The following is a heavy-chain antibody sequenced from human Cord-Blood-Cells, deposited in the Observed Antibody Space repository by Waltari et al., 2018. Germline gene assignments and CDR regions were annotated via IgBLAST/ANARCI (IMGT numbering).Heavy chain of an antibody. CDR2: ISGSGGST. Sequence: EVQLFESGGGLVQPGGSLRLSCAGSGFPFSRYSMSWVRQAPGKGLEWVSAISGSGGSTYYADSVKGRFTISRDNSKNTLYLQMNSLRAEDTAVYYCAKDYLSSSWYDYWGQGTLVTVSS. V-gene: IGHV3-23*01. J-gene: IGHJ4*02. D-gene: IGHD6-13*01. CDR3: AKDYLSSSWYDY. CDR1: GFPFSRYS.